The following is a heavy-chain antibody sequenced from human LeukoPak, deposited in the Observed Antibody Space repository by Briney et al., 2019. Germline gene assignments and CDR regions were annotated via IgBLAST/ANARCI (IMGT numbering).Heavy chain of an antibody. CDR3: ARYLGPHSSSWLDP. J-gene: IGHJ5*02. CDR1: GGSISSYY. V-gene: IGHV4-59*01. CDR2: IYYSGST. Sequence: SETLSLTCTVSGGSISSYYWSWIRQPPGKGPEWIGYIYYSGSTNYNPSLKSRVTISVDTSKNQFSLKLSSVTAADTAVYYCARYLGPHSSSWLDPWGQGTLVTVSS. D-gene: IGHD6-13*01.